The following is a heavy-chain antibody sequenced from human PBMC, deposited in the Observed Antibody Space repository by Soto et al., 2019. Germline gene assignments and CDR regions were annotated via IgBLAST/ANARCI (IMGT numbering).Heavy chain of an antibody. CDR1: GFTFSSYA. Sequence: GGSLRLSCAASGFTFSSYAMHWVRQAPGKGLEYVSAISSNGGSTYYANSVKGRFTISRDNSKNTLYLQMGSLRAEDMAVYYWSRMGFKGYQLPEYYYYGMDVWGQGTTVTVSS. V-gene: IGHV3-64*01. CDR3: SRMGFKGYQLPEYYYYGMDV. J-gene: IGHJ6*02. CDR2: ISSNGGST. D-gene: IGHD2-2*01.